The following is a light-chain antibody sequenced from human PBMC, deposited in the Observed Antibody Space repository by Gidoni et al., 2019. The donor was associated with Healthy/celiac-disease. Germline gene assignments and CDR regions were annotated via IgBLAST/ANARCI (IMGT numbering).Light chain of an antibody. CDR3: QQYDSTPPS. J-gene: IGKJ1*01. V-gene: IGKV4-1*01. Sequence: DIVLTQSPASLSVSLGERATTNCKSSQSVLYSSNNKNYLAWYQQKPGQPPKLLIYWASTRESGVPDRFSGSGSGTDFTLTISSLQAEDVAVYYCQQYDSTPPSFGQGTKVEIK. CDR1: QSVLYSSNNKNY. CDR2: WAS.